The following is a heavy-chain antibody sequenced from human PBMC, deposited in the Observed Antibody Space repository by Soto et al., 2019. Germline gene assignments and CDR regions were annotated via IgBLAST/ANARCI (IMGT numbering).Heavy chain of an antibody. CDR1: GFTFSSYA. V-gene: IGHV3-23*01. Sequence: GGSLRLSCAASGFTFSSYAMSWVRQAPGKGLEWVSAISGSGGSTYYADSVKGRFTISRDNSKNTLYLQMNSLRAEDTAVYYCAKDFVYCSGGSCYGKKKDYYYYMDVWGKGTTVTVSS. CDR2: ISGSGGST. CDR3: AKDFVYCSGGSCYGKKKDYYYYMDV. J-gene: IGHJ6*03. D-gene: IGHD2-15*01.